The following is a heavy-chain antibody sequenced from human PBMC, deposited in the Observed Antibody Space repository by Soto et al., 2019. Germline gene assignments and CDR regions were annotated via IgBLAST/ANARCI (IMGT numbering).Heavy chain of an antibody. J-gene: IGHJ4*02. V-gene: IGHV1-3*01. CDR1: GDTFTAYA. Sequence: QVQLVQSGAEVKKPGASVKVSCKASGDTFTAYAIHWVRQAPGQRLEWLGWINGGSGYTKYSQMLQGRVIITRDTSATTAYMELSSLTSEDTALYSYARSQWLPLFDNCSQGSAVTV. CDR2: INGGSGYT. CDR3: ARSQWLPLFDN. D-gene: IGHD6-19*01.